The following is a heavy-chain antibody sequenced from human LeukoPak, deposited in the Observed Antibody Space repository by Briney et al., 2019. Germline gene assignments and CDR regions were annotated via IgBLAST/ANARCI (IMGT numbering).Heavy chain of an antibody. D-gene: IGHD6-6*01. CDR3: ARDPVRDGAARDY. J-gene: IGHJ4*02. Sequence: PSETLSLICSVSGYSISSGYYWGWIRQPPGKGLAWIGSIYHSWSTYYNPSLKSRVTISVDTSKNQFSLKLSSVTAADTAVYYCARDPVRDGAARDYWGQGILVTVSS. CDR1: GYSISSGYY. V-gene: IGHV4-38-2*02. CDR2: IYHSWST.